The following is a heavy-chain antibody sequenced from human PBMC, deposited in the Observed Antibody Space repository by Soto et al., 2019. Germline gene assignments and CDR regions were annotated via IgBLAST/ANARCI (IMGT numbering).Heavy chain of an antibody. CDR1: GFTFSSYA. V-gene: IGHV3-23*01. J-gene: IGHJ6*02. D-gene: IGHD3-10*01. CDR3: AKGVLLWFRELNKYDNDYYYYGMDL. CDR2: ISGSGGST. Sequence: LRLSCAASGFTFSSYAMSWVRQAPGKGLEWVSAISGSGGSTYYADSVKGRFTISRDNSKNTLYLQMNSLRAEDTAVYYCAKGVLLWFRELNKYDNDYYYYGMDLWGQGTTVTVSS.